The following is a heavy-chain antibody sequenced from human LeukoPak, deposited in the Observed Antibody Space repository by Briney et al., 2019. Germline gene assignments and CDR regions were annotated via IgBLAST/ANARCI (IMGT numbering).Heavy chain of an antibody. J-gene: IGHJ3*02. CDR1: GFTFDDYA. Sequence: GRSLRLSCAASGFTFDDYAMHWVRHAPGKGLEWVSGISWNSGSIGYADSVKGRFTISRDNAKNSLYLQMNSLRAEDTALYYCAKVSSTVVRGAFDIWGQGTMVTVSS. D-gene: IGHD4-23*01. V-gene: IGHV3-9*01. CDR2: ISWNSGSI. CDR3: AKVSSTVVRGAFDI.